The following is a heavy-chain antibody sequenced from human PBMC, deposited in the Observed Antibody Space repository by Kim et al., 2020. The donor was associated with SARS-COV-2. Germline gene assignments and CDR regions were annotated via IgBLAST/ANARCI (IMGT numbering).Heavy chain of an antibody. CDR3: AKDLVDTAMVVLGY. D-gene: IGHD5-18*01. Sequence: DSVKGRFTISRDNSKNTLYLQMNSLRAEDTAVYYCAKDLVDTAMVVLGYWGQGTLVTVSS. J-gene: IGHJ4*02. V-gene: IGHV3-30*02.